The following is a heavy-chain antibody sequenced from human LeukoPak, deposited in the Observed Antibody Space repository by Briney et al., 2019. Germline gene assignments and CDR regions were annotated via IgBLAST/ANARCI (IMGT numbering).Heavy chain of an antibody. CDR3: AKSPTSGWWFFDS. CDR2: LNSNGGAT. CDR1: GFTFNIHA. Sequence: TGGSLRLSCVASGFTFNIHAMHWVRQAPGKGLEYVSGLNSNGGATFYANSVKGRFTISRDNSKNTLYLQMGSLRPDDMALYYCAKSPTSGWWFFDSWGQGTLVTVSS. V-gene: IGHV3-64*01. J-gene: IGHJ4*02. D-gene: IGHD6-19*01.